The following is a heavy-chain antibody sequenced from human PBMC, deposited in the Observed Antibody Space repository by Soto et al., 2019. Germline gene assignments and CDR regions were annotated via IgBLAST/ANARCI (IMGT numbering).Heavy chain of an antibody. CDR3: ARTTYSSSSGVDY. CDR2: IYYSGST. CDR1: GGSISSGGYY. V-gene: IGHV4-31*03. Sequence: PSEPLSLTCTVSGGSISSGGYYWSWIRQHPGKGLEWIGYIYYSGSTYYNPSLKSRVTISVDTSKNPFSLKLSSVTAVDTAVYYCARTTYSSSSGVDYWGQGTLVTVSS. J-gene: IGHJ4*02. D-gene: IGHD6-6*01.